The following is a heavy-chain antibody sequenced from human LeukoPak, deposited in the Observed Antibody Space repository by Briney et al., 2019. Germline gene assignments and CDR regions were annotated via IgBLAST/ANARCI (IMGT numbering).Heavy chain of an antibody. CDR3: ATEFYDFLSGESWFDP. V-gene: IGHV4-39*07. CDR2: IDYSGRT. D-gene: IGHD3-9*01. Sequence: PSETLSHTSSVSGDSIDSVSYYWGWIRQPPGKGPEWIASIDYSGRTFYNPSLMSRVTISVDTSNNEFSLNLTSVPAADTAVYYCATEFYDFLSGESWFDPWGQGALVTVS. J-gene: IGHJ5*02. CDR1: GDSIDSVSYY.